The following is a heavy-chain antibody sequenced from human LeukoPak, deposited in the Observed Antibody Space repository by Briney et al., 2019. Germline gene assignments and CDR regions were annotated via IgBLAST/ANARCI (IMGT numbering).Heavy chain of an antibody. J-gene: IGHJ4*02. D-gene: IGHD1-1*01. Sequence: GGSWDLSGAALGFTFTTFALSWFARAPGRGWEWVGFIRSKAYGETADYAASVKGRFTISRDDSKAIAYLQMNSLKTEDTAVYHCTRDRGAYNLYDYWGQGTLVTVSS. CDR1: GFTFTTFA. V-gene: IGHV3-49*03. CDR3: TRDRGAYNLYDY. CDR2: IRSKAYGETA.